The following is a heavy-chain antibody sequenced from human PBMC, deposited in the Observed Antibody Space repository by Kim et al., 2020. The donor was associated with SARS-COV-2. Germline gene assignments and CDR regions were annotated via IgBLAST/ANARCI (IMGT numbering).Heavy chain of an antibody. J-gene: IGHJ4*02. CDR3: ARVGWLAPYFDF. Sequence: YVSTVKSRFTISRDNAKSSLYLQMNSLRAEDTAVYYCARVGWLAPYFDFWGQGTLVTVSS. V-gene: IGHV3-7*01. D-gene: IGHD6-19*01.